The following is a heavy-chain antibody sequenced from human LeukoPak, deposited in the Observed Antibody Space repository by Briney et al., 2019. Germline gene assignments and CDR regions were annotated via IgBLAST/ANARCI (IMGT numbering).Heavy chain of an antibody. CDR2: FDPEDGET. CDR3: ATFLDSSSWYYFDY. D-gene: IGHD6-13*01. CDR1: GYTLTELS. J-gene: IGHJ4*02. V-gene: IGHV1-24*01. Sequence: ASVKVSCKVSGYTLTELSMHRVRQAPGKGLEWMGGFDPEDGETIYAQKFQGRVTMTEDTSTDTAYMELSSLRSEDTAVYYCATFLDSSSWYYFDYWGQGTLVTVSS.